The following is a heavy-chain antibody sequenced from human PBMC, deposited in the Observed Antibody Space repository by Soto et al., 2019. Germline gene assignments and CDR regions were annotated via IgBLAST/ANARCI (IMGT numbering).Heavy chain of an antibody. D-gene: IGHD5-12*01. V-gene: IGHV3-21*01. CDR3: ARVKGSKWLRYAFDI. CDR2: ISSSSSYI. Sequence: GGSLRLSCAASGCTFSSHSMNWVRQAPGKGLEWVSSISSSSSYIYYADSVKGRFTISRDNAKNSLYLQMNSLRAEDTAVYYCARVKGSKWLRYAFDIWGQGTMVTVS. CDR1: GCTFSSHS. J-gene: IGHJ3*02.